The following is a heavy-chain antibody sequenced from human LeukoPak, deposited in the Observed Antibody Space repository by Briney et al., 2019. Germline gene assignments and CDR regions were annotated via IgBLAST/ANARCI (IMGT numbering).Heavy chain of an antibody. J-gene: IGHJ3*02. CDR2: IYYSGST. CDR1: GGSISSSSYY. CDR3: ARRRYSSSWSDAFDI. V-gene: IGHV4-39*01. Sequence: PSETQSLTCTVSGGSISSSSYYWGWIRQPPGKGLEWIGSIYYSGSTYYNPSLKSRVTISVDTSKNQFSLKLSSVTAADTAVYYCARRRYSSSWSDAFDIWGQGTMVTVSS. D-gene: IGHD6-13*01.